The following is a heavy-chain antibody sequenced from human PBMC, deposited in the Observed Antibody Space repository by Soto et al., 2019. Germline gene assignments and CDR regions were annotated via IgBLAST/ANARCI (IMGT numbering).Heavy chain of an antibody. D-gene: IGHD3-10*01. CDR1: GGSFSGYQ. V-gene: IGHV4-34*01. CDR2: INDSGNI. Sequence: QVQQQQWGAGLLKPSETLSLTCAVYGGSFSGYQWTWIRQTPGKGLEWIGEINDSGNINYNPSLKGRVTILLDTPKKQISLRLSSVTAADSAVYYCARGLILWFGELSRRGRYYYYMDVWGKGTTVTVSS. CDR3: ARGLILWFGELSRRGRYYYYMDV. J-gene: IGHJ6*03.